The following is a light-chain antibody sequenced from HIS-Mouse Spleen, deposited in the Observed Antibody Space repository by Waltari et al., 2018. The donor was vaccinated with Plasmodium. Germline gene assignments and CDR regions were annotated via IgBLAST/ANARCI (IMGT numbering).Light chain of an antibody. CDR1: ALPKKY. CDR2: EDS. J-gene: IGLJ3*02. CDR3: YATDSSGNHRV. V-gene: IGLV3-10*01. Sequence: SYELTQPPSVSVSPGQTARITCSGDALPKKYAYWYKQKSGQAPVLVIYEDSKRPSGIPERFDGSSAGTMATLTISGAQVEDEADYYCYATDSSGNHRVFGGGTKLTVL.